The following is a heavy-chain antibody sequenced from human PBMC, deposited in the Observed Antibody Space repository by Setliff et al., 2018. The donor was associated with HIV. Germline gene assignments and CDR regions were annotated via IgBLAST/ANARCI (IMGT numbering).Heavy chain of an antibody. CDR1: GFTFDSYS. CDR2: ISGLGGGTI. V-gene: IGHV3-48*01. CDR3: ARAGVVEGYYYYYYMYV. D-gene: IGHD2-15*01. Sequence: GGSLRLSCATSGFTFDSYSIIWVRQAPGKGLEWVSYISGLGGGTIYYADSVRGRFTISRDDAEKSVYLQMNSLRAEDTAVYYCARAGVVEGYYYYYYMYVWGKGTTVTVSS. J-gene: IGHJ6*03.